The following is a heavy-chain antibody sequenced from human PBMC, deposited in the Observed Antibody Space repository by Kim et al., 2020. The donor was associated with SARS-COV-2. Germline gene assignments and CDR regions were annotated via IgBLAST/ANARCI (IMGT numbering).Heavy chain of an antibody. J-gene: IGHJ6*02. CDR3: ARGRGWFLEWLSPLYYYYGMDV. D-gene: IGHD3-3*01. V-gene: IGHV1-8*01. CDR2: MNPNSGNT. CDR1: GYTFTSYD. Sequence: ASVKVSCKASGYTFTSYDINWVRQATGQGLEWMGWMNPNSGNTGYAQKFQGRVTMTRNTSISTAYMELSSLRSEDTAVYYCARGRGWFLEWLSPLYYYYGMDVWGQGTTVTVSS.